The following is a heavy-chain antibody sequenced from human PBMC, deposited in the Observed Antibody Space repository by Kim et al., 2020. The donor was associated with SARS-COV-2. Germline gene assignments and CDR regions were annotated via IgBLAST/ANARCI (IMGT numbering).Heavy chain of an antibody. CDR2: ISGSSGKT. CDR1: GFTFSSYA. Sequence: GGSLRLSCGASGFTFSSYAMSWVRQAPGKGLEWVSAISGSSGKTYYADSVKGRFTISRDNSKNTLYLQMNSLRAEDTALYYCAKDVRYCSGGNCYTYYYYGMDVWGQGTTVTVSS. V-gene: IGHV3-23*01. J-gene: IGHJ6*02. D-gene: IGHD2-15*01. CDR3: AKDVRYCSGGNCYTYYYYGMDV.